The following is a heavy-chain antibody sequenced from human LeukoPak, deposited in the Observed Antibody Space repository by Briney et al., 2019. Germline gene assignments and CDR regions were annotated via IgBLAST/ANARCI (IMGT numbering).Heavy chain of an antibody. Sequence: GGSLRLSCAASGFTFSSYAIHWVRQAPGKGLEWVALISYDGSNKYYADSVKGRFTISRDNSKNTLYLQMNSLRAEDTAVYYCAKAITMVRALKGWDFWGQGTLVTVSS. J-gene: IGHJ4*02. CDR3: AKAITMVRALKGWDF. CDR1: GFTFSSYA. D-gene: IGHD3-10*01. V-gene: IGHV3-30*04. CDR2: ISYDGSNK.